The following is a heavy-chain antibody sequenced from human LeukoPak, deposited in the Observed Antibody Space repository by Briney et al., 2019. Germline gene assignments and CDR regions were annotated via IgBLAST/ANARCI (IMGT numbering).Heavy chain of an antibody. CDR1: GGSMSSNSYY. CDR2: IYYGGST. Sequence: SETLSLTCTVPGGSMSSNSYYWGWIRQPPGKGLEWIGSIYYGGSTYYNPSHKSRVTISVDTSKNQFSLKLSSVTAADTAVYYCARQRCTSCYGSYYYYMDVWGKGTTVTVSS. V-gene: IGHV4-39*01. CDR3: ARQRCTSCYGSYYYYMDV. D-gene: IGHD2-2*01. J-gene: IGHJ6*03.